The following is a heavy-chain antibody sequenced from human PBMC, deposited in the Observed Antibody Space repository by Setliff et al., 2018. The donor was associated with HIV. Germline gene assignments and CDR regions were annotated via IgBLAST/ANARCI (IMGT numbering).Heavy chain of an antibody. J-gene: IGHJ3*02. CDR1: GYTFSSYG. CDR3: ARVRGVEDAFDI. D-gene: IGHD3-10*01. Sequence: ASVKVSCKASGYTFSSYGISWVRQAPGQGLEWMGWISGYNGNTNYAQKLQGRVTMTTDTSTSTAYMELRSLRSDDTAVYYCARVRGVEDAFDIWGQGTMDTVSS. CDR2: ISGYNGNT. V-gene: IGHV1-18*01.